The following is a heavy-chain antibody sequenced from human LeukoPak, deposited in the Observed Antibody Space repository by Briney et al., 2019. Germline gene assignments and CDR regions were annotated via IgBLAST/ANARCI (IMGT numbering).Heavy chain of an antibody. J-gene: IGHJ6*02. CDR1: GYTFTGYY. CDR2: INPNSGGT. CDR3: ARDQTPDGMDV. Sequence: GASVKLSCKASGYTFTGYYMHWVRHAPGQGLEWMGWINPNSGGTNYAQKFQGRVTMTRDTSTSTVYMELSSLGSEDTAVYYCARDQTPDGMDVWGQGTTVTVSS. V-gene: IGHV1-2*02.